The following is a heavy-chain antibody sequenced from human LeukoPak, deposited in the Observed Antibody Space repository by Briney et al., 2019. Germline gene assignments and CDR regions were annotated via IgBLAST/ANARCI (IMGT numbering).Heavy chain of an antibody. CDR2: ISSSGSTI. Sequence: GGSLRLSCAASGFTFSDYYMSWIRQAPGKGLEWVSYISSSGSTIYYADSVKGRFTISRDNAKSSLYLQMNSLRAEDTAAYYCARGYTYYYDSSGYSYWGQGTLVTVSS. V-gene: IGHV3-11*01. CDR3: ARGYTYYYDSSGYSY. J-gene: IGHJ4*02. CDR1: GFTFSDYY. D-gene: IGHD3-22*01.